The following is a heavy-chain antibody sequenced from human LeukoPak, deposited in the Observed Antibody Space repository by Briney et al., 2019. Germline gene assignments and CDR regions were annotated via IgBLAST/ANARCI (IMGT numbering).Heavy chain of an antibody. V-gene: IGHV3-30-3*01. D-gene: IGHD3-22*01. J-gene: IGHJ4*02. Sequence: GGSLRLSCAASGFTFSSYAMHWVRQAPGKGLEWVAVISYDGSNKYYADSVKGRFTISRDNSKNTLYLQMNSLRAEDTAVYYCARCDSSGYYYMGHFDYWGQGTLVTVSS. CDR1: GFTFSSYA. CDR2: ISYDGSNK. CDR3: ARCDSSGYYYMGHFDY.